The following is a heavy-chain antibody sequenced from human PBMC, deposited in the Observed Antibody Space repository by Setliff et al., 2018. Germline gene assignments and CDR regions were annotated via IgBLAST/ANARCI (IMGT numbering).Heavy chain of an antibody. CDR3: ARDRKRRSSSWENYFQH. CDR2: ISYDGSNK. D-gene: IGHD6-13*01. CDR1: GFTFSSYA. V-gene: IGHV3-30*04. J-gene: IGHJ1*01. Sequence: SLRLSCAASGFTFSSYAMHWVRQAPGKGLEWVAVISYDGSNKYYADSVKGRFTISRDNSKNTLYLQMNSLRAEDTAVYYCARDRKRRSSSWENYFQHWGQGTLVTVSS.